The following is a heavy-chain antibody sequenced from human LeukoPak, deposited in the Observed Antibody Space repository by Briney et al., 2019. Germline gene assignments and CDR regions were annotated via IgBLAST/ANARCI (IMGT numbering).Heavy chain of an antibody. Sequence: SETLSLTCDVSGGSVTSTNWWTWLRQPPGKGLEWIGEVHLDGRTNYNPSLKSRLIMPVDLPENHISLKLTSVTAADTAVYYCAREGGFYRPLDYSGQGTLVTVSS. D-gene: IGHD3-3*01. CDR2: VHLDGRT. CDR1: GGSVTSTNW. V-gene: IGHV4-4*02. CDR3: AREGGFYRPLDY. J-gene: IGHJ4*02.